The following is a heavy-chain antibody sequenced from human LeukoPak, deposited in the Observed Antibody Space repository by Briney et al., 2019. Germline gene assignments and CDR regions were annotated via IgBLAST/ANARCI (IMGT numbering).Heavy chain of an antibody. J-gene: IGHJ4*02. Sequence: GASVKVSCKASGYTFTSYGISWVRRAPGQGLEWMGWISAYNGNTNYAQKLQGRVTMTTDTSTSTAYMELRSLRSDDTAVYYCARWPLRYCSSTSCLPYFDYWGQGTLVTVSS. CDR3: ARWPLRYCSSTSCLPYFDY. CDR1: GYTFTSYG. D-gene: IGHD2-2*01. CDR2: ISAYNGNT. V-gene: IGHV1-18*01.